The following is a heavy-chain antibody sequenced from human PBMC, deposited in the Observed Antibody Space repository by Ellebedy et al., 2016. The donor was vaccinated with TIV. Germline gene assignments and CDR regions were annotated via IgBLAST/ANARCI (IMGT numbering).Heavy chain of an antibody. J-gene: IGHJ3*02. V-gene: IGHV3-30*18. CDR2: ISYDGREK. D-gene: IGHD3-22*01. CDR1: GYPFSNHG. Sequence: PGGSLRLSCAVSGYPFSNHGMHWVRQAPGTGLEWVAVISYDGREKHYVDSVKGRFDLSRDNSKNTVFLQMNSLRHEDTAVYYCAKLMIADNDAFDMWGQGTMVIVSS. CDR3: AKLMIADNDAFDM.